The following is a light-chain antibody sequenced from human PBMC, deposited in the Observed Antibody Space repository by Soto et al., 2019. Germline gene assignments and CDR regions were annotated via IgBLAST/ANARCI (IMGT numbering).Light chain of an antibody. J-gene: IGKJ1*01. CDR2: GAS. V-gene: IGKV3-20*01. CDR1: QSVSSSY. CDR3: QQYGDSPWT. Sequence: EIVLTQSPGTLSLSPGERATLSCRASQSVSSSYLAWYQQKPGQAPRLLIYGASSRATGIPDRFSGSGSETDFTLTISRLEPEDFAMYYCQQYGDSPWTFGQGTKVEIK.